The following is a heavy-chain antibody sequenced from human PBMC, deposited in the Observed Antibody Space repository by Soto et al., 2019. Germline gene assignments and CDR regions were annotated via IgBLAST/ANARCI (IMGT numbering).Heavy chain of an antibody. J-gene: IGHJ6*02. D-gene: IGHD1-26*01. CDR3: ARDPMRDCELLDYYYYYGMDV. Sequence: GGSLRLSCAASGFTFSSYGMHWVRQAPGKGLEWVAVIWYDGSNKYYADSVKGRFTISRDNSKNTLYLQMNSLRAEDTAVYYCARDPMRDCELLDYYYYYGMDVWGQGTTVTVSS. CDR1: GFTFSSYG. V-gene: IGHV3-33*01. CDR2: IWYDGSNK.